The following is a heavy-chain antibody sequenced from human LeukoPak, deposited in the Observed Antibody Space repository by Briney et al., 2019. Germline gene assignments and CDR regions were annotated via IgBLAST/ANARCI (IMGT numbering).Heavy chain of an antibody. V-gene: IGHV1-2*02. D-gene: IGHD1-20*01. CDR3: ARVYNWNYHYMDV. J-gene: IGHJ6*03. CDR1: GYTFTGYY. CDR2: INPNSGST. Sequence: ASVKVSCKASGYTFTGYYMHWVRQAPGQGLEWMGWINPNSGSTNYAQKFQGRVTMTRDTSISTAYMELSRLRSDDTAVYYCARVYNWNYHYMDVWGKGTTVTVSS.